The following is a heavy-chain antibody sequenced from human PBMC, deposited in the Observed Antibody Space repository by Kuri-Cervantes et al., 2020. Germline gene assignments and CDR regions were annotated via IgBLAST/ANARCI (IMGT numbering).Heavy chain of an antibody. D-gene: IGHD3-3*01. J-gene: IGHJ4*02. CDR3: AKEGRFLEWLAYFDY. V-gene: IGHV3-30*18. Sequence: GESLKISCAASGFTFSSYGMHWVRQAPGKGLEWVAVISYDGSNKYYADSVKGRFTISRDNSKNTLYLQMNSLRAEGTAVYYCAKEGRFLEWLAYFDYWGQGTLVIVSS. CDR1: GFTFSSYG. CDR2: ISYDGSNK.